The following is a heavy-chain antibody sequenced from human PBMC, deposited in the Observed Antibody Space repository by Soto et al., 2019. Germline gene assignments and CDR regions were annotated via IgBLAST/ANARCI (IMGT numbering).Heavy chain of an antibody. J-gene: IGHJ5*02. CDR2: ISLIRGTA. Sequence: ASVKVSCKASGGTFRSYAISWVRQAPGQGLEWMGGISLIRGTANYAERFQGRVTTSADESTSTAYLDLNNLTSEDAAIYYCARTANWNWFDPWGQGTLVTVSS. D-gene: IGHD1-1*01. V-gene: IGHV1-69*13. CDR3: ARTANWNWFDP. CDR1: GGTFRSYA.